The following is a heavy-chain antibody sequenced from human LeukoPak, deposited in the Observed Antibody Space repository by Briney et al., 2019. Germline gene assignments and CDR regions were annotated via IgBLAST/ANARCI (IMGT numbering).Heavy chain of an antibody. CDR2: INAGNGDT. CDR1: GYTFTKYV. D-gene: IGHD2-21*01. CDR3: ARDDCGDTCYPGGY. J-gene: IGHJ4*02. Sequence: ASVKVSRKASGYTFTKYVVHWVRQAPGQRPGWMGWINAGNGDTKYSQNFQDRVTITRDTSANTAYMELSSLTSEDTALYYCARDDCGDTCYPGGYWGQGTLVTVSS. V-gene: IGHV1-3*01.